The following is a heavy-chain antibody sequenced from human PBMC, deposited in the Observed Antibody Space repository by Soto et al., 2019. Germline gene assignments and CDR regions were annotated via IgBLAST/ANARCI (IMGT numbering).Heavy chain of an antibody. V-gene: IGHV3-9*01. D-gene: IGHD7-27*01. CDR3: VQDMWLTGVNRLDV. CDR1: GFTFDDYA. J-gene: IGHJ3*01. Sequence: VQLVESGGCLVQPGRSLRLSCEASGFTFDDYAMHWVRQAPGRGLDWVSGISWNGGNIAYAESVKGRFTISRDNAKNYLYLQMNELRPEDTALYYCVQDMWLTGVNRLDVWGRGTVVTVSS. CDR2: ISWNGGNI.